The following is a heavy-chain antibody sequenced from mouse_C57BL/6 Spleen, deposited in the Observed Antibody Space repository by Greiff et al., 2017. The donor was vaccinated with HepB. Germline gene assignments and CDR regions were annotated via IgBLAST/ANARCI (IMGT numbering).Heavy chain of an antibody. J-gene: IGHJ1*03. CDR3: ARSRGLTYWYFDV. D-gene: IGHD1-1*01. CDR1: GYAFSSSW. V-gene: IGHV1-82*01. CDR2: IYPGDGDT. Sequence: QVTLKESGPELVKPGASVKISCKASGYAFSSSWMNWVKQRPGKGLEWIGRIYPGDGDTNYNGKFKGKATLTADKSSSTAYMQLSSLTSEDSAVYFCARSRGLTYWYFDVWGTGTTVTVSS.